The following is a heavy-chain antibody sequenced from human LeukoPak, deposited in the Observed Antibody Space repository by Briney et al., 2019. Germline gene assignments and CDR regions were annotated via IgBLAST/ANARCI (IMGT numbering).Heavy chain of an antibody. D-gene: IGHD3-22*01. J-gene: IGHJ4*02. CDR3: ARESYYDSSGYYGHGDY. V-gene: IGHV3-11*01. CDR2: ISSSGSTI. Sequence: PGGSLRLSCAASGFTFSDYYMSWIRQAPGKGLEWVSYISSSGSTIYYADSVKGRFIISRDNAKNSLYLQMNSLRAEDTAVYYCARESYYDSSGYYGHGDYWGQGTLVTVSS. CDR1: GFTFSDYY.